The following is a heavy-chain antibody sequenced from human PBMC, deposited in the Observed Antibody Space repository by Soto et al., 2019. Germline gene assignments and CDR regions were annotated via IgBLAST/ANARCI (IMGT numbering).Heavy chain of an antibody. Sequence: GESLKISCKASGYSFTTYWIGWVRQMPGKGLEWMGIIYPGDSDTRYSPSFQGQVTISADKSISTAYLQWSSLKASDTAMYYCASPEMATITGAFDIWGQGTMVTVSS. V-gene: IGHV5-51*01. CDR1: GYSFTTYW. J-gene: IGHJ3*02. CDR3: ASPEMATITGAFDI. D-gene: IGHD5-12*01. CDR2: IYPGDSDT.